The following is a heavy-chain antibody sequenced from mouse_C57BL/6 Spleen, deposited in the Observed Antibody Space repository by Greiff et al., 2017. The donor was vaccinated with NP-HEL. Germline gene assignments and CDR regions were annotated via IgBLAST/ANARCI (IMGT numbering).Heavy chain of an antibody. Sequence: DVKLVESGGGLVKPGGSLKLSCAASGFTFSSYAMSWVRQTPEKRLEWVATISDGGSYTYYPDNVKGRFTISRDNAKNNLYLQMSHLKSEDTAMYYCAREGLLLRSHYFDYWGQGTTLTVSS. CDR2: ISDGGSYT. D-gene: IGHD1-1*01. CDR1: GFTFSSYA. V-gene: IGHV5-4*01. J-gene: IGHJ2*01. CDR3: AREGLLLRSHYFDY.